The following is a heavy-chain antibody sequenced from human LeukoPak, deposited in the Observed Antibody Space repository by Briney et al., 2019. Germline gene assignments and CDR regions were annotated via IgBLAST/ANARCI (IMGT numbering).Heavy chain of an antibody. Sequence: SETLSLTCTVSGGSISSYYWSWIRQPPGKGLEWIGYIYYGGSTSYNPSLKSRVTISVDTSKNQLSLKLSSVTAANTAVYYCARYHRGSYYFDYWGQGTLVTVSS. CDR3: ARYHRGSYYFDY. D-gene: IGHD1-26*01. CDR1: GGSISSYY. V-gene: IGHV4-59*01. CDR2: IYYGGST. J-gene: IGHJ4*02.